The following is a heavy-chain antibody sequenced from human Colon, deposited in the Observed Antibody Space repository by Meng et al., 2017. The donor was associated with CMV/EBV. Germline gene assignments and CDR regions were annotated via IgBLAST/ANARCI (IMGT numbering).Heavy chain of an antibody. Sequence: QVQLQQWGAGLLKPSETLSLTFSVYGGSFSGYYWSWIRQPPGKGLEWIGEINHSGSTNYNPSLKSRVTISVDTSKNQFSLKLSSVTAADTAVYYCARKPTGQFDYWGQGTLVTVSS. CDR1: GGSFSGYY. J-gene: IGHJ4*02. D-gene: IGHD4-11*01. V-gene: IGHV4-34*01. CDR2: INHSGST. CDR3: ARKPTGQFDY.